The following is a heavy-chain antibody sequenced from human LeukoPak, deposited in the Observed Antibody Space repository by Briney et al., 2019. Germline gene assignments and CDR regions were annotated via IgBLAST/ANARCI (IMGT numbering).Heavy chain of an antibody. J-gene: IGHJ5*02. CDR2: IYYSGST. V-gene: IGHV4-59*08. Sequence: PSETLSLTCTVSGGSVNNYYWSWIRQPPGKGLEWIGYIYYSGSTNYNPSLKSRVTISVDTSKDQFSLKLSSVTAADTAVYYCARSIVVVGTTNWFDPWGQGTLVTVSS. D-gene: IGHD2-15*01. CDR1: GGSVNNYY. CDR3: ARSIVVVGTTNWFDP.